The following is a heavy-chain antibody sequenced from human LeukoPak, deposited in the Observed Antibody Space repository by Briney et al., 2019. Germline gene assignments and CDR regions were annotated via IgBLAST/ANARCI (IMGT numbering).Heavy chain of an antibody. CDR3: ARDSGEVPDY. V-gene: IGHV1-2*02. J-gene: IGHJ4*02. Sequence: ASVKVSCKASGYTFTGYYMHWVRQAPGQGLEWMGWINPNNGGTKYAQNFQGRVTMTRDTSISTAYMELDRLRFDDTAVHYCARDSGEVPDYWGQGTLVTVSS. CDR2: INPNNGGT. D-gene: IGHD3-10*01. CDR1: GYTFTGYY.